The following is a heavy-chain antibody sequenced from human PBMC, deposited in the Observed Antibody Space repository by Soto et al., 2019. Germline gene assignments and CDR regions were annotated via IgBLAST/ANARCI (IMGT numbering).Heavy chain of an antibody. V-gene: IGHV4-59*01. CDR1: GGSISSYY. Sequence: PSETLSLTCTVSGGSISSYYWNWIRQSPGKGLEWIGYIYYSGSTNYNPSLKSRVTISVDTSKNQFSLKLSSVPAADTPVFYFARALSYYYVWGYYYGMDVWGKGTTVTVSS. J-gene: IGHJ6*04. D-gene: IGHD3-10*02. CDR3: ARALSYYYVWGYYYGMDV. CDR2: IYYSGST.